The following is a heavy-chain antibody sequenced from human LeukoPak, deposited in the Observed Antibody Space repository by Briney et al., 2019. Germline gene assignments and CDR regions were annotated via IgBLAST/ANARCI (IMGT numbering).Heavy chain of an antibody. J-gene: IGHJ3*02. V-gene: IGHV3-7*05. CDR3: ARIGVNPTVLSAYDI. CDR1: GFTFSRYW. D-gene: IGHD3-10*01. Sequence: GGSLRLSCAASGFTFSRYWMSWLRQAPGKGLEWVANIKEDGSAGYYVDSVKGRFTISRDNAKNSLYRHMNSLRADDPTVFYCARIGVNPTVLSAYDIWGQGTMVNVSS. CDR2: IKEDGSAG.